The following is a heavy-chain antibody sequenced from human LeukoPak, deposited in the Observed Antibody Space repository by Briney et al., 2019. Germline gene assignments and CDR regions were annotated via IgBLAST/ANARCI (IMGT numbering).Heavy chain of an antibody. V-gene: IGHV4-4*09. CDR3: ARTHSSSYYYYYMDV. CDR2: IYTSGST. J-gene: IGHJ6*03. CDR1: GGSISSYY. Sequence: SETLSLTCTVSGGSISSYYWSWIRQPPGKGLERIGYIYTSGSTNYNPSLKSRVTISVDTSKNQFSLKLSSVTAADTAVYYCARTHSSSYYYYYMDVWGKGTTVTVSS. D-gene: IGHD6-6*01.